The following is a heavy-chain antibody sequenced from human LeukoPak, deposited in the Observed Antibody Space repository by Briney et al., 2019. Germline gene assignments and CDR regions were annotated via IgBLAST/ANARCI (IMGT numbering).Heavy chain of an antibody. CDR1: GFTFSSYD. CDR3: VSGSGWGNFDY. D-gene: IGHD6-19*01. J-gene: IGHJ4*02. Sequence: GGSLRLCCAASGFTFSSYDMHWVRQAAGKGLEWVSAIGTAGDTYYPGSVKGRFTISRENAKNSLYLQMNSLRAGDTAVYYCVSGSGWGNFDYWGQGTLVTVSS. V-gene: IGHV3-13*01. CDR2: IGTAGDT.